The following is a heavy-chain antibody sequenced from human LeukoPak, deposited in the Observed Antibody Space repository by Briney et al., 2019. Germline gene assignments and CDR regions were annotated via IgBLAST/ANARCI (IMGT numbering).Heavy chain of an antibody. CDR1: GYSFTSYW. CDR2: IYPGDSDT. Sequence: GASLKISSKGSGYSFTSYWIGWVRQMPGKGLEWMGIIYPGDSDTRYSPSFQGQVTISADKSISTAYLQWSSLKASDTAMYYCARHSEQLGYYDILTGYYIDYWGQGTLVTVSS. CDR3: ARHSEQLGYYDILTGYYIDY. J-gene: IGHJ4*02. D-gene: IGHD3-9*01. V-gene: IGHV5-51*01.